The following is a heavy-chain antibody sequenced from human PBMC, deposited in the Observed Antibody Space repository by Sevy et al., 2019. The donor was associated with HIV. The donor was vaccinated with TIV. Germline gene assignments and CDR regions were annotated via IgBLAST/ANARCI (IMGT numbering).Heavy chain of an antibody. J-gene: IGHJ3*02. CDR2: ISSSGSTM. CDR3: ARVGLNWNDGGDAFDI. Sequence: GGSLRLSCAASGFTFSDYYMSWIRQAPGKGLEWVSYISSSGSTMYYADSVKGRFTISRDNAKNSLYLQMNSLRAEDTAVYYCARVGLNWNDGGDAFDIWCQGTMVTVSS. CDR1: GFTFSDYY. D-gene: IGHD1-1*01. V-gene: IGHV3-11*01.